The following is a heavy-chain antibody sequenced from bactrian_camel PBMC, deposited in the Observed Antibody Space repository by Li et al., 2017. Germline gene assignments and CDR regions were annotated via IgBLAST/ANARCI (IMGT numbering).Heavy chain of an antibody. Sequence: HVQLVESGGGSVQAGGSLRLSCAASGYTYNRNCMGWFRQAPGKEREALAAINTAGDIEYAESVKGRATLYRDNAKKTLHLQMNSLKSEDTAKYYCAFLGGYCDTPRLRESGYDYWGQGTQVTVS. D-gene: IGHD2*01. CDR2: INTAGDI. J-gene: IGHJ4*01. V-gene: IGHV3S1*01. CDR1: GYTYNRNC. CDR3: AFLGGYCDTPRLRESGYDY.